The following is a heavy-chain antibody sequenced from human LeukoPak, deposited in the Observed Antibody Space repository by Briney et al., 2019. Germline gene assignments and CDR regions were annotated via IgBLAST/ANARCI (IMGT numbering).Heavy chain of an antibody. D-gene: IGHD3-10*01. Sequence: ASVKVSCKASGYTFTGYCMHWVRQAPGQGLEWMGWINPNSGGTNYAQKFQGRVTMTRDTSISTAYMGLSRLRSDDTAVYYCARGRITMVRGVISPIGYWGQGTLVTVSS. V-gene: IGHV1-2*02. CDR1: GYTFTGYC. CDR3: ARGRITMVRGVISPIGY. CDR2: INPNSGGT. J-gene: IGHJ4*02.